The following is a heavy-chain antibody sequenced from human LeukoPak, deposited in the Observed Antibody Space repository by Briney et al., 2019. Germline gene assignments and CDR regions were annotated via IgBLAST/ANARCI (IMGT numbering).Heavy chain of an antibody. V-gene: IGHV4-59*01. CDR3: ARGGRYCSGGSCLDY. Sequence: SETLSLTCTVSGGSISNYYWSWIRQPPGKGLEWIGYIYYSGSTNYNPSLKSRVTISVDTSKNQFSLKLSSVTAADTAVYYCARGGRYCSGGSCLDYWGQGTLVTVSS. CDR2: IYYSGST. D-gene: IGHD2-15*01. J-gene: IGHJ4*02. CDR1: GGSISNYY.